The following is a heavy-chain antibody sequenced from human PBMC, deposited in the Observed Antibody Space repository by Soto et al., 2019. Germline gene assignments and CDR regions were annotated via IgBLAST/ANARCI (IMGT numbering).Heavy chain of an antibody. CDR3: ARVRSGWPPFWDY. V-gene: IGHV4-59*01. CDR2: IYYSGSI. CDR1: GGSISSYY. J-gene: IGHJ4*02. D-gene: IGHD6-19*01. Sequence: QVQLQESGPGLVKPSENLSVTCTVSGGSISSYYWSWIRQPRGKGLEWIGYIYYSGSINYNPSLKSRDTISVDTSKNQFSLKLSSVTAADTAVYYCARVRSGWPPFWDYWGQGTLVTVS.